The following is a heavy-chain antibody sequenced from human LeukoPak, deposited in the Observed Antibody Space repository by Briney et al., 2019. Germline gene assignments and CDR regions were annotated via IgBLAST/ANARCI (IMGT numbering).Heavy chain of an antibody. CDR1: GFTFSSYA. J-gene: IGHJ4*02. CDR3: AKSVTMIVVVMLFDY. Sequence: GGSLRLSCAASGFTFSSYAMSWVRQAPGKGLEWVSAISGSGGSTYYADSVKGRFTISRDNSKNTLYLQMNSLRAEDTAVYYCAKSVTMIVVVMLFDYWGQETLVTVSS. V-gene: IGHV3-23*01. CDR2: ISGSGGST. D-gene: IGHD3-22*01.